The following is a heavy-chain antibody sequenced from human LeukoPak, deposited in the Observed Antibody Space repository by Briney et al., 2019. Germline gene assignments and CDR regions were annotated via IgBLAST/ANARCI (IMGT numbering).Heavy chain of an antibody. CDR1: GGSIGTNY. D-gene: IGHD6-19*01. V-gene: IGHV4-59*08. CDR2: IYYSGST. J-gene: IGHJ4*02. Sequence: SETLSLTCTVSGGSIGTNYWTWIRQPPGKGLEWIGYIYYSGSTNYNPSLKSRVTISVDTSKNQFSLKLSSVTAADTAVYYCARLPSGVAVAGTRDYWGQGTLVTVSS. CDR3: ARLPSGVAVAGTRDY.